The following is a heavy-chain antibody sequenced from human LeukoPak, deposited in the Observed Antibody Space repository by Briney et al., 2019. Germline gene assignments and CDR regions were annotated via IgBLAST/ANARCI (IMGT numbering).Heavy chain of an antibody. D-gene: IGHD2-2*02. CDR3: AKDRVVLPAAIPSDFDY. CDR1: GFTFDDYA. CDR2: ISGDGGST. J-gene: IGHJ4*02. V-gene: IGHV3-43*02. Sequence: GGSLRLSCAASGFTFDDYAMHWVRQAPGKGLEWVSLISGDGGSTYYADSVKGRFTISRDNSKNTLYLQMNSLRAEDTAVYYCAKDRVVLPAAIPSDFDYWGQGTLVTVSS.